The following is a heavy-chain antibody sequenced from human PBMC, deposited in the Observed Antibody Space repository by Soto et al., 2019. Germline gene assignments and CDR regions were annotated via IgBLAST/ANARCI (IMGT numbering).Heavy chain of an antibody. V-gene: IGHV5-51*01. D-gene: IGHD3-10*01. J-gene: IGHJ5*02. CDR3: ARRPGSWFDP. Sequence: GESLKISCKASVYSFTTSWIGWVRQMPGKGLEWMGIIFPSDSDTRYSPSFQGQVTISVDKSISTAYLQWSSLKASYTAMYYCARRPGSWFDPWGQGTLVTVSS. CDR2: IFPSDSDT. CDR1: VYSFTTSW.